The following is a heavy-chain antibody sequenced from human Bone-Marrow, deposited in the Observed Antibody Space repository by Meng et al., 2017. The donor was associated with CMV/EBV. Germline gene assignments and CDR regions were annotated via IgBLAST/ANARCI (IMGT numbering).Heavy chain of an antibody. J-gene: IGHJ3*02. CDR1: GFTFSSDW. Sequence: GESLKIACASSGFTFSSDWMSWVRQAPGKGLEWVANIKQDGSEKYYVDSVKGRFTISRDNAKNSLYLQMNSLRAEDTAVYYCARGAFDIWGQGTMVTGSS. V-gene: IGHV3-7*01. CDR2: IKQDGSEK. CDR3: ARGAFDI.